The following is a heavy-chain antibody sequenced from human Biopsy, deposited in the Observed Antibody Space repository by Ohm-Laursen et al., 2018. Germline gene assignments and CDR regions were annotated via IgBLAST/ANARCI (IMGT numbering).Heavy chain of an antibody. CDR2: IYSSGRT. D-gene: IGHD3-22*01. Sequence: SETLSLTCSVSGGSLNNHYWSWIRQSPGKGLEWLAYIYSSGRTNYNPSLKSRIIVSVDTSKNQLSLKVTSVTATDTAMYYCARHDRSGYWGLDYWGQGALVTVS. V-gene: IGHV4-4*08. CDR3: ARHDRSGYWGLDY. J-gene: IGHJ4*02. CDR1: GGSLNNHY.